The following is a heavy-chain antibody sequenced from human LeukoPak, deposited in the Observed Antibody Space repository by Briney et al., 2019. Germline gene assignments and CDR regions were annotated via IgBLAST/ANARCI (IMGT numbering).Heavy chain of an antibody. D-gene: IGHD1-26*01. V-gene: IGHV3-23*01. J-gene: IGHJ4*02. CDR1: GFIISSYA. Sequence: RAGGSLRLSCAASGFIISSYAMSWVRQAPGKGLEWVSAISGSGGSTYYADSVKGRFTISRDNSKNTLYLQMNSLRAEDTAVYYCAKGWEKSHFDYWGQGTLVTVSS. CDR3: AKGWEKSHFDY. CDR2: ISGSGGST.